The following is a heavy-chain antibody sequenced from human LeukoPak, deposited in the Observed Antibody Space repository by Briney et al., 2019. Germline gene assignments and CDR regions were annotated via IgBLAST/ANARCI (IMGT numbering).Heavy chain of an antibody. Sequence: GGSLRLSCAASGFTFSSYSMNWVRQAPGKGLEWVSSISSSSSSYIYYADSVKGRFTISRDNAKNSLYLQMNSLRAEDTAVYYCARDLRADYYDSSGPAHYWGQGTLVTVSS. V-gene: IGHV3-21*01. J-gene: IGHJ4*02. CDR1: GFTFSSYS. CDR3: ARDLRADYYDSSGPAHY. CDR2: ISSSSSSYI. D-gene: IGHD3-22*01.